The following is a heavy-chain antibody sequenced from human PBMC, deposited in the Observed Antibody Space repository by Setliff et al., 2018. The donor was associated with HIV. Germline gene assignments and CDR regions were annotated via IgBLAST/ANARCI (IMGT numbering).Heavy chain of an antibody. Sequence: ASVKVSCKASGSAFGRFSLTWVRQAPGQGLEWMGWISDYNNNVEYAEKFQGRVTMTKDTSTGIAYLELRSLRPDDTALYFCARRADWFDLWGQGTLVTVSS. CDR2: ISDYNNNV. CDR1: GSAFGRFS. J-gene: IGHJ5*02. V-gene: IGHV1-18*01. CDR3: ARRADWFDL.